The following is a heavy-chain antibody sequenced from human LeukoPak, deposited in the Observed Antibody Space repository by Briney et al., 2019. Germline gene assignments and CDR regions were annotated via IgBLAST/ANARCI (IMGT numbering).Heavy chain of an antibody. V-gene: IGHV1-18*01. CDR1: GYTFTSYG. CDR3: AREGPLGGVVVNAYYMDV. Sequence: ASVKVSCKASGYTFTSYGISWVRPAPGQGLEWMGWISAYNGNTNYAQKLQGRVTMPTDTSTSTAYMELRSLRSDDTAVYYCAREGPLGGVVVNAYYMDVWGKGTTVTVSS. D-gene: IGHD2-15*01. CDR2: ISAYNGNT. J-gene: IGHJ6*03.